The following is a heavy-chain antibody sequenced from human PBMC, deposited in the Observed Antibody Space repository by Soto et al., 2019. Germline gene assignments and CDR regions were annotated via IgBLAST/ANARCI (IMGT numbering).Heavy chain of an antibody. Sequence: QVQLVESGGGVVQPGRSLRLSCAASGFTFSSYGMHWVRQAPGKGLEWVAVIWYDGSNKYYADSVKGRFTISRDNSKNTLYLQMNSLRAEDKAVYYCARVGDDFWSGYYGYWGQGTLVTVSS. J-gene: IGHJ4*02. CDR2: IWYDGSNK. D-gene: IGHD3-3*01. CDR3: ARVGDDFWSGYYGY. CDR1: GFTFSSYG. V-gene: IGHV3-33*01.